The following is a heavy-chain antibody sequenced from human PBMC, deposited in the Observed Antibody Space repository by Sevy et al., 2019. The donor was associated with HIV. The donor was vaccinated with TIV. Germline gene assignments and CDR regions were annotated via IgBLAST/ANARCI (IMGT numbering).Heavy chain of an antibody. J-gene: IGHJ4*02. CDR3: AKDFSGGLGMGGAFDY. Sequence: GGSLRLSCAASGFTFSSYAMSWVRQAPGKGLEWVSAISGSGGSTYYADSVKGRFTISRDNSKNTLYLQMNSLRAEDMTVYSCAKDFSGGLGMGGAFDYWGQGTLVTVSS. V-gene: IGHV3-23*01. CDR2: ISGSGGST. CDR1: GFTFSSYA. D-gene: IGHD7-27*01.